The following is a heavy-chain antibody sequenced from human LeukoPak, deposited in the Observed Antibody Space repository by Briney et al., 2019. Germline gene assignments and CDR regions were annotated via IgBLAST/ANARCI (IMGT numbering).Heavy chain of an antibody. CDR3: ARGPIQSYYDYVWGSQTDY. D-gene: IGHD3-16*01. Sequence: PGGSLRLSCAASGFTFSSYSMNWVRQAPGKGLEWVSSISSSSSYIYYADSVKGRFTISRDNAKNSLYLQMNSLRAEDTAVYYCARGPIQSYYDYVWGSQTDYWGQGTLVTVSS. J-gene: IGHJ4*02. V-gene: IGHV3-21*01. CDR1: GFTFSSYS. CDR2: ISSSSSYI.